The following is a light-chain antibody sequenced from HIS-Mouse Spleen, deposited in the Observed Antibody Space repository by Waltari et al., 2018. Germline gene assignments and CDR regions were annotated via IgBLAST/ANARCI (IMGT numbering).Light chain of an antibody. Sequence: AIRMTQSPSSFSASTGDRFTITCRASQGISSYLAWYQQKPGKAPKLLIYAASTLQSGVPSRFSGSGSGTDFTLTISCLQSEDFATYYCQQYYSYPYTFGQGTKLEIK. CDR1: QGISSY. CDR2: AAS. J-gene: IGKJ2*01. V-gene: IGKV1-8*01. CDR3: QQYYSYPYT.